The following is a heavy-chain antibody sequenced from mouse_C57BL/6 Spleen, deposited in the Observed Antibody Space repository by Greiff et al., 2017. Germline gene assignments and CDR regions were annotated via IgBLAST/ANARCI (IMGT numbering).Heavy chain of an antibody. Sequence: VKLQQPGAELVMPGASVKLSCKASGYTFTSYWMHWVKQRPGQGLEWIGEIDPSDSYTNYNQKFKGKSTLTVDKSSSTAYMQLSSLTSEDSAVYYCARGGTTVVEGVYFDYWGQGTTLTVSS. CDR3: ARGGTTVVEGVYFDY. J-gene: IGHJ2*01. V-gene: IGHV1-69*01. CDR1: GYTFTSYW. D-gene: IGHD1-1*01. CDR2: IDPSDSYT.